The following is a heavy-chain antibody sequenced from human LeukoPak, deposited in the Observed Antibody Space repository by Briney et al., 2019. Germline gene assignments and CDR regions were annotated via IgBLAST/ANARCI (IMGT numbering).Heavy chain of an antibody. D-gene: IGHD6-13*01. CDR3: ARALLIAAPGHLTS. V-gene: IGHV1-2*02. J-gene: IGHJ5*02. CDR1: GYTFTCYY. CDR2: INPNSGGT. Sequence: ASVKVSCKASGYTFTCYYMHWVRQAPGQGLEWMGWINPNSGGTNYAQKFQGRVTMTRDTSISTGYMELSRLRSDDTAVYYCARALLIAAPGHLTSWGQGTLVTVPS.